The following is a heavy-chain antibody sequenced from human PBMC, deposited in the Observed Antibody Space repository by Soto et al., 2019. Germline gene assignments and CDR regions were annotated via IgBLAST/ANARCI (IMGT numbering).Heavy chain of an antibody. J-gene: IGHJ1*01. Sequence: ASVKVSCKASGFSFIDYSILWVRQAPGQSLEWLGWINAGNGNTKYSHKFQDRVTITSDTSATTTYMELRSLRSEDTAVFYCARSAKKTWLPDFWGQGTRVIVSS. CDR2: INAGNGNT. V-gene: IGHV1-3*01. D-gene: IGHD5-12*01. CDR1: GFSFIDYS. CDR3: ARSAKKTWLPDF.